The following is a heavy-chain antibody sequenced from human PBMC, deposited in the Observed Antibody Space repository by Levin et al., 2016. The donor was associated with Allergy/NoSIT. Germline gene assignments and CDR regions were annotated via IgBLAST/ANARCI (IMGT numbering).Heavy chain of an antibody. D-gene: IGHD3-22*01. V-gene: IGHV3-30-3*01. CDR2: ISYDGSNK. CDR3: ARSTIPQTMIVVVITVSLGAFDI. J-gene: IGHJ3*02. Sequence: WIRQPPGKGLEWVAVISYDGSNKYYAGSVKGRFTISRDNSKNTLYLQMNSLRAEDTAVYYCARSTIPQTMIVVVITVSLGAFDIWGQGTMGTVSS.